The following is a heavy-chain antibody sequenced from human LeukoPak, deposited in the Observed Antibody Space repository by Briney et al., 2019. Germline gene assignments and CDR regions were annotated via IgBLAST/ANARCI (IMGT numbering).Heavy chain of an antibody. J-gene: IGHJ4*02. Sequence: GGSLRLSCAASGFTFSSYAMSWVRQAPGKGLEWVSAISGSGGSTYYADSVKGRFTISRDNSKNTLYLQMNSLRAEDTAVYYCAKATGRIAAAGRDYFDYWGQGTLVTVSS. CDR3: AKATGRIAAAGRDYFDY. CDR1: GFTFSSYA. V-gene: IGHV3-23*01. D-gene: IGHD6-13*01. CDR2: ISGSGGST.